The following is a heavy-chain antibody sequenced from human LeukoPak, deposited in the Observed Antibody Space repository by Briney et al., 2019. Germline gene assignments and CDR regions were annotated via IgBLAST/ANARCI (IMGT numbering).Heavy chain of an antibody. J-gene: IGHJ4*02. CDR1: VDTFTSYD. CDR2: MNPNRGNT. Sequence: GASVKVSCKDSVDTFTSYDINWGRQATGQGLEWMGWMNPNRGNTGYAQKLQGRVTMTRNTSISTAYMELSSLRSEATAVYYCARMSYYYGSGSYPHDYWGQGTLVTVSS. V-gene: IGHV1-8*01. D-gene: IGHD3-10*01. CDR3: ARMSYYYGSGSYPHDY.